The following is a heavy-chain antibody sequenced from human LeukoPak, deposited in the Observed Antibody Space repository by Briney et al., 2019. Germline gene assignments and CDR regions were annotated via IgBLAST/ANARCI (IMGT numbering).Heavy chain of an antibody. CDR3: ARGPRQIVATKWFDP. D-gene: IGHD2-15*01. J-gene: IGHJ5*02. CDR2: IKQDGSEK. V-gene: IGHV3-7*01. Sequence: GGSLRLSCAASGFIFSSYWMSWVRQAPGKGLEWVANIKQDGSEKYYVDSVKGRFTISRDNAKNSLYLQMNSLRAEDTAVYYCARGPRQIVATKWFDPWGQGTLVTVSS. CDR1: GFIFSSYW.